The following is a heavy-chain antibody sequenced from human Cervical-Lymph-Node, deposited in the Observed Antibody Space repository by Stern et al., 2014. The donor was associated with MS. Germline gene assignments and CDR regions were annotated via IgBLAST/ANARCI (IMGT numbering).Heavy chain of an antibody. CDR1: GYIFTDYY. J-gene: IGHJ4*01. V-gene: IGHV1-2*02. D-gene: IGHD3-3*01. CDR3: ARGSGTAYDLRGDY. CDR2: INPNSGGT. Sequence: VQLVESGAEVKAPGASMKVSCRASGYIFTDYYLHWVRQAPGPGLEWLGWINPNSGGTNYAQDFQGGVTMTRDTSISTAYMELRWLGYADTAVYYCARGSGTAYDLRGDYWGQGTLVTVSS.